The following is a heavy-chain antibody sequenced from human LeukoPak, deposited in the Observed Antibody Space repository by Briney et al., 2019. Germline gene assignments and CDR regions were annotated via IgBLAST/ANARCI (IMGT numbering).Heavy chain of an antibody. CDR1: GGSFSGYY. V-gene: IGHV4-34*01. CDR3: ARVLMSGIVDY. CDR2: INHSGST. Sequence: PSETLSLTCAVYGGSFSGYYWSWIRQPPGKGLEWIGEINHSGSTNYNPSLKSRVTISVDTSKNQFSLKLSSVTAADTAVYYCARVLMSGIVDYWGQGTLVTVSS. J-gene: IGHJ4*02. D-gene: IGHD1-26*01.